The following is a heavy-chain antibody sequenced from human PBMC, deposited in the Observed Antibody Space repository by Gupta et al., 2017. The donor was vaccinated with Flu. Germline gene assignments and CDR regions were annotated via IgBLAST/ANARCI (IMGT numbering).Heavy chain of an antibody. CDR1: GFTFSSYG. V-gene: IGHV3-33*01. D-gene: IGHD3-22*01. CDR3: ARDFNGLDSSGYYYDLVAVQGLVY. Sequence: QVQLVESGGGVVQPGRSLRLSCAASGFTFSSYGMHWVCQAPGKGLEWVAVIWYDGSNKYYADSVKGRFTISRDNSKNTLYLQMNSLRAEDTAVYYCARDFNGLDSSGYYYDLVAVQGLVYWGQGTLVTVSS. CDR2: IWYDGSNK. J-gene: IGHJ4*02.